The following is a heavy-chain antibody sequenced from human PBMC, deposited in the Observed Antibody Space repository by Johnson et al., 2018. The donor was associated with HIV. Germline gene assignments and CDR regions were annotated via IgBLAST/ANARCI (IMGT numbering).Heavy chain of an antibody. V-gene: IGHV3-30*03. CDR3: ARGIGSSWPLDAFDI. D-gene: IGHD6-13*01. CDR2: ISYDGSNK. CDR1: GFTFSSYG. Sequence: HLVESGGGVVQPGRSLRLSCAASGFTFSSYGMHWVRQAPGKGLEWVAVISYDGSNKYYADSVKGRFTISRDNSKNTLYLQMNSLRAEDTAVYYCARGIGSSWPLDAFDIWGQGTMVTVSS. J-gene: IGHJ3*02.